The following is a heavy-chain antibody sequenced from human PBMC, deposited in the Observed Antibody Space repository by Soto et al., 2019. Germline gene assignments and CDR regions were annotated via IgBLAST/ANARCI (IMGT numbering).Heavy chain of an antibody. CDR2: IYYSGST. CDR1: GGSISSSGYY. Sequence: SETLSLTCTVSGGSISSSGYYWGWIRQPPGKGLEWIGSIYYSGSTYYNPSLKSRVTISVDTSKNQFSLKLSSVTAADTAVYYCARHHRDRYSGYDVLGRYYFDYWGQGTLVTVSS. V-gene: IGHV4-39*01. CDR3: ARHHRDRYSGYDVLGRYYFDY. D-gene: IGHD5-12*01. J-gene: IGHJ4*02.